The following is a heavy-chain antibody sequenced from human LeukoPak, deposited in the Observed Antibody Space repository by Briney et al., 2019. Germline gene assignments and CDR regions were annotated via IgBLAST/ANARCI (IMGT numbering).Heavy chain of an antibody. Sequence: GGSLRLSCAASGFTFSTCSMSWVRQAPGKGLEWVSYISSISSIIYYADSVKGRFTISRDNAKSSLYLQMNSLRAEDTAVYFCARSRPGTEAGQPNFDYWGQGTLVTVSS. CDR2: ISSISSII. J-gene: IGHJ4*02. CDR1: GFTFSTCS. V-gene: IGHV3-48*01. D-gene: IGHD6-13*01. CDR3: ARSRPGTEAGQPNFDY.